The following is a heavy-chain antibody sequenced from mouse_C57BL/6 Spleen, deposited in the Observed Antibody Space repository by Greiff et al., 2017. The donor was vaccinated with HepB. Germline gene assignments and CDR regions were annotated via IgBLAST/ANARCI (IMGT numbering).Heavy chain of an antibody. J-gene: IGHJ1*03. Sequence: EVKLVESGGGLVKPGGSLKLSCAASGFTFSDYGMHWVRQAPEKGLEWVAYISSGSSTIYYADTVKGRFTISRYHAKNTLFLQMPSLRSEDTAMYYCARGPNYYGSERYFDVWGTGTTVTVSS. CDR3: ARGPNYYGSERYFDV. D-gene: IGHD1-1*01. V-gene: IGHV5-17*01. CDR2: ISSGSSTI. CDR1: GFTFSDYG.